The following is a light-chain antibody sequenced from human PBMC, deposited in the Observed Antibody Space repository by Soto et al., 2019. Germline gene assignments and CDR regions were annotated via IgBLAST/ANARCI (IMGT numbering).Light chain of an antibody. V-gene: IGKV3-11*01. J-gene: IGKJ3*01. Sequence: EVVLTQSPPTLSLSPGERATLCCGASQTVGSFLVWYQQKPGQAPRVLIYDASTRATGVPARFSGSGSGTDYTLTITSLQPEDSAVYYCQQRTNWFTFGPGTRVDVK. CDR3: QQRTNWFT. CDR1: QTVGSF. CDR2: DAS.